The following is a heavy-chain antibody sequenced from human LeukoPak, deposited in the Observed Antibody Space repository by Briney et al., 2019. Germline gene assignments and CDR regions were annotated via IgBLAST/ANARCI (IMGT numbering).Heavy chain of an antibody. D-gene: IGHD6-6*01. Sequence: SETLSLTCTVSGGSICSSSYYWGWIRQPPGKGLEWIGSIYYSGSTYYNPSLKSRVTISVDTSKNQFSLKLSSVTAADTAVYYCARHFVEYSSSPYFGYWGQGTLVTVSS. CDR3: ARHFVEYSSSPYFGY. J-gene: IGHJ4*02. V-gene: IGHV4-39*01. CDR1: GGSICSSSYY. CDR2: IYYSGST.